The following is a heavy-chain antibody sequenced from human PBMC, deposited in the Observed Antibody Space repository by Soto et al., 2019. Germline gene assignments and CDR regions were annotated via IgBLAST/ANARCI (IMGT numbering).Heavy chain of an antibody. CDR3: ARRYDGPRAFDI. Sequence: QLQLQESGPGLVKPSETLSLTCTVSGGSIISSSYYWGWIRQPPGKGLEWIGSIYYSGSTYYNPSLKSRVTISVDTSKNQFSLKLSSVTAADTAVYYCARRYDGPRAFDIWGQGTMVTVSS. V-gene: IGHV4-39*01. J-gene: IGHJ3*02. CDR1: GGSIISSSYY. CDR2: IYYSGST. D-gene: IGHD3-3*01.